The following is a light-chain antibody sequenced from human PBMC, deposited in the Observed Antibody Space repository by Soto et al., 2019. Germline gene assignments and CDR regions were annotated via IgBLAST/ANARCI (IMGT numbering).Light chain of an antibody. CDR2: GAS. J-gene: IGKJ2*01. CDR1: QSASSRY. CDR3: QQYGSSPYT. V-gene: IGKV3-20*01. Sequence: EIVLTQSPGTLSLSPGERATLSCRASQSASSRYLAWYQQKPGQAPRLLIFGASSRATGIPDRFSGSGSGTDFTLTISRLEPEDFAVYYCQQYGSSPYTLGQGTKLEIK.